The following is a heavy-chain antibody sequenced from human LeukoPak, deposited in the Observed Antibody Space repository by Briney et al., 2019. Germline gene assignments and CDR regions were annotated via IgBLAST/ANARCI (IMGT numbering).Heavy chain of an antibody. D-gene: IGHD3-22*01. Sequence: ASVKVSCKASGYTFTSYDINWVRQATGQGLEWMGWINPNSGNTGYAQKFQGRVTMTRNTSISTAYMELSSLRSEDTAVYYCARGHHDSSGYYYLDFWGQGTLVTVSS. CDR2: INPNSGNT. V-gene: IGHV1-8*01. CDR3: ARGHHDSSGYYYLDF. CDR1: GYTFTSYD. J-gene: IGHJ4*02.